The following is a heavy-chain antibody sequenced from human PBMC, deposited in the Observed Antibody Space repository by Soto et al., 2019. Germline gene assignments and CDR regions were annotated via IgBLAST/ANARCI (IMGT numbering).Heavy chain of an antibody. CDR3: GRDVKGMDV. Sequence: ASVKVSCKASGGTFSRYTISWVRQAPGQGLEWMGRIIPILGIANYAQKFQGRVTITADKSTSTAYMELSSLRSEDPAVFFCGRDVKGMDVCGQGTTVSV. CDR2: IIPILGIA. J-gene: IGHJ6*02. CDR1: GGTFSRYT. V-gene: IGHV1-69*04.